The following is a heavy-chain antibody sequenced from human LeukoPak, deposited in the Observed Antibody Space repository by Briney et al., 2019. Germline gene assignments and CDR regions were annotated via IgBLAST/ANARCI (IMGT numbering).Heavy chain of an antibody. CDR1: GHNSTNYG. CDR2: KSTYDGKT. Sequence: GASGKVSCNASGHNSTNYGISSVRQATGQGIAWMGWKSTYDGKTNDAQQLQDRLTMTPATSTSTAYMEMRSPRSDDTAVCYCAREGGWQPTDYGDTVYWGEGTLVTVSS. CDR3: AREGGWQPTDYGDTVY. V-gene: IGHV1-18*01. J-gene: IGHJ1*01. D-gene: IGHD4-17*01.